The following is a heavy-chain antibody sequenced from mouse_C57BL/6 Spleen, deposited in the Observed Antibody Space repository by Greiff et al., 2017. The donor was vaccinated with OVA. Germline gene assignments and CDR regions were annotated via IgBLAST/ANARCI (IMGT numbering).Heavy chain of an antibody. CDR3: ARALMVTTFDY. CDR2: IYPGDGDT. Sequence: VQLQQSGPELVKPGASVKISCKASGYAFSSSWMNWVKQRPGKGLEWIGRIYPGDGDTNYNGKFKGKAKLTADKSSSTAYMQRSSLTSEDSAVYFCARALMVTTFDYWGQGTTLTVSS. J-gene: IGHJ2*01. CDR1: GYAFSSSW. D-gene: IGHD2-2*01. V-gene: IGHV1-82*01.